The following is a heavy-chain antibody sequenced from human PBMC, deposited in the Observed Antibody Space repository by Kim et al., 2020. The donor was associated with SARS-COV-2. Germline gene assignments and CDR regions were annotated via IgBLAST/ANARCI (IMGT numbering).Heavy chain of an antibody. V-gene: IGHV4-39*01. CDR3: AHTGGGDY. CDR1: GGSISSSSYY. Sequence: SETLSLTCTVSGGSISSSSYYWGWIRQPPGKGLEWIGSIYYSGSTYYNPSLKSRVTISVDTSKNQFSLKLSSVTAADTAVYYCAHTGGGDYWGQGTLVTVSS. CDR2: IYYSGST. D-gene: IGHD3-16*01. J-gene: IGHJ4*02.